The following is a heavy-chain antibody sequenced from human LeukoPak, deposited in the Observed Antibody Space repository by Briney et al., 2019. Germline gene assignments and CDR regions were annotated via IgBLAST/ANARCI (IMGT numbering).Heavy chain of an antibody. Sequence: LGESLKISCKASGYSFTNYWIGWVRQMPGKGLEWMAIIYPGDSATRYSPSFQGQVTFSADKSVNTAYLQWSSLKASDTAMYYCARLLEGVAGTWGYWGQGTLVTVS. D-gene: IGHD6-19*01. CDR1: GYSFTNYW. CDR2: IYPGDSAT. V-gene: IGHV5-51*01. J-gene: IGHJ4*02. CDR3: ARLLEGVAGTWGY.